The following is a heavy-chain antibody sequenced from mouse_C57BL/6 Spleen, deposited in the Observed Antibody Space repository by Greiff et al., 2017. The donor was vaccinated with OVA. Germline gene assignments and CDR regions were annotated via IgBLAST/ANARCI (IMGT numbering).Heavy chain of an antibody. V-gene: IGHV1-18*01. CDR1: GYTFTDYN. CDR3: ARWEGSSQYYFDY. Sequence: VQLQQSGPELVKPGASVKISCKASGYTFTDYNMDWVKQSPGKSLEWIGAINPNNGGTIYNQKFKGKATLTVDKSSSTAYMELRSLTSEDTAVYYCARWEGSSQYYFDYWGQGTTLTVSS. D-gene: IGHD1-1*01. J-gene: IGHJ2*01. CDR2: INPNNGGT.